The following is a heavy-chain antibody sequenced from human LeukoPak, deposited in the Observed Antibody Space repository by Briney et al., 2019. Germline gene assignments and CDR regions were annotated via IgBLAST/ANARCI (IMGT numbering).Heavy chain of an antibody. D-gene: IGHD3-3*01. Sequence: PGGSLRLSCSASGFTYSAYWMHWVRQAPGKGLVWVSYVDNDGRGIAYVDSVKGRFTISRDNAKNTVYLQMNSLRVDDTAVYYCARDGSGSIDLDHWGQGTLVTVSS. CDR3: ARDGSGSIDLDH. J-gene: IGHJ4*02. CDR1: GFTYSAYW. CDR2: VDNDGRGI. V-gene: IGHV3-74*01.